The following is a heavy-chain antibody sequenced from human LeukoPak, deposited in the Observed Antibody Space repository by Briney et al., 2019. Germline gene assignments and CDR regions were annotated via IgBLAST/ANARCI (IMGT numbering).Heavy chain of an antibody. J-gene: IGHJ4*02. CDR3: ARARGYCSGGSCYSGHYFDY. CDR2: INPSGGST. D-gene: IGHD2-15*01. V-gene: IGHV1-46*01. Sequence: ASVKVSCKASGYTLTSYYMHWVRQAPGQGLEWMGIINPSGGSTSYAQKFQGRVTMTRDMSTSTVYMELSSLRSEHTAVYYCARARGYCSGGSCYSGHYFDYWGQGTLVTVSS. CDR1: GYTLTSYY.